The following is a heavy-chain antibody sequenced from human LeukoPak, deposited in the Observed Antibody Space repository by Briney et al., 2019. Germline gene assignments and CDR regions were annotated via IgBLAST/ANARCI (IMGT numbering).Heavy chain of an antibody. V-gene: IGHV4-61*02. D-gene: IGHD3/OR15-3a*01. J-gene: IGHJ4*02. CDR1: GGSISSGSYY. CDR2: IYTSGST. CDR3: ARSPSYDFWSGVRDFDY. Sequence: SETLSLTCTVSGGSISSGSYYWSWIRQLAGKGLEWIGRIYTSGSTNYNPSLKSRVTISVDTSKNQFSLKLSSVTAADTAVYYCARSPSYDFWSGVRDFDYWGQGTLVTVSS.